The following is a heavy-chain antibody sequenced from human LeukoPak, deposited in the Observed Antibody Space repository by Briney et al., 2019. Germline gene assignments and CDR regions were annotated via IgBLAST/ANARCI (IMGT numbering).Heavy chain of an antibody. CDR2: INPNSGGT. V-gene: IGHV1-2*02. J-gene: IGHJ4*02. CDR3: ARVGTYYDILTGYPYYFDY. CDR1: GYTFTGYY. D-gene: IGHD3-9*01. Sequence: ASVKVSCKASGYTFTGYYMHWVRQAPGQGLEWMGWINPNSGGTNYAQKFQGRVTMTRDTSISTAYMELSRLRSDDTAVYYCARVGTYYDILTGYPYYFDYWGQGTLVTVSS.